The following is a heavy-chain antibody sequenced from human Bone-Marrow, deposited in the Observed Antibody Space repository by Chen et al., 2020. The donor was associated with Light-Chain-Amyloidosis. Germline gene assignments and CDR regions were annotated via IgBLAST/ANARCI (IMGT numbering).Heavy chain of an antibody. CDR1: GYTFPNYW. J-gene: IGHJ4*02. CDR2: IYHDDSDA. CDR3: ARRRDGYNFDY. Sequence: EVQPEQSGPEVKKPGESLKISCKGSGYTFPNYWIGWVRQMPGKGLEWMGVIYHDDSDARYSPSFEGQVTISADKSITTAYLQWRSLKASDTAMYYCARRRDGYNFDYWGQGTLVTVSS. D-gene: IGHD5-12*01. V-gene: IGHV5-51*01.